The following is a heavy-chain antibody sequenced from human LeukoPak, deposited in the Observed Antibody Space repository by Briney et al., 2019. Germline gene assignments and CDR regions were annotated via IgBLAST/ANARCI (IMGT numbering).Heavy chain of an antibody. CDR2: ISSSSSTI. J-gene: IGHJ6*02. Sequence: SGGSLRLSCAASGFTFSSYSMNWVRQAPGKGLEWVSYISSSSSTIYYADSVKGRFTISRDNAKNSLYLQMNSLRAEDTAVYYCARDGFFGSGSYRGIYYYYGMDVWGQGTTVTVSS. V-gene: IGHV3-48*04. CDR1: GFTFSSYS. CDR3: ARDGFFGSGSYRGIYYYYGMDV. D-gene: IGHD3-10*01.